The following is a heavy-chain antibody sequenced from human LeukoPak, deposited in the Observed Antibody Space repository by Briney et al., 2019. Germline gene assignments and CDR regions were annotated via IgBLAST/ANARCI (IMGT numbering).Heavy chain of an antibody. CDR3: ARGGGGFASGSL. CDR2: IYSGGAT. CDR1: GFTFSTYA. D-gene: IGHD3-10*01. J-gene: IGHJ4*02. V-gene: IGHV3-66*01. Sequence: GGSLRLSCAASGFTFSTYAMSWVRQAPGKGLEWVSVIYSGGATYFADSVKGRFTISRDNSKNTLYLQMNSLRPEDTAVYYCARGGGGFASGSLWGQGTLVTVSS.